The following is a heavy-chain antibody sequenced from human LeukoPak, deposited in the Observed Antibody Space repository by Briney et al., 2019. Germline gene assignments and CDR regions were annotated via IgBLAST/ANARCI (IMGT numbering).Heavy chain of an antibody. V-gene: IGHV4-59*02. D-gene: IGHD2/OR15-2a*01. CDR3: AKESNSSDNWYFDL. CDR2: IYYSGST. CDR1: GFTVSGNY. Sequence: GSLRLSCAVSGFTVSGNYMSWVRQAPGKGLEWIGSIYYSGSTYYNPSLKSRVTISVDTSKNQFSLKLSSVTAADTAVYYCAKESNSSDNWYFDLWGRGTLVTVSS. J-gene: IGHJ2*01.